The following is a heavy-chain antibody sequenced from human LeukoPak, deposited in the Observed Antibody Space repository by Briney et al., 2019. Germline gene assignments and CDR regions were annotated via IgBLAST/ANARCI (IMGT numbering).Heavy chain of an antibody. J-gene: IGHJ6*03. CDR2: IYDNGNT. CDR1: GASVTCTGYC. CDR3: AREEYAFNSYMDF. V-gene: IGHV4-39*06. D-gene: IGHD2-2*01. Sequence: SETLSLTCTVSGASVTCTGYCWAWLRQAPGQGLEWIGSIYDNGNTYYNPALGSRVTLSLETSNNQIALKLNSLTAADSAVYFCAREEYAFNSYMDFWGKGTTVSVS.